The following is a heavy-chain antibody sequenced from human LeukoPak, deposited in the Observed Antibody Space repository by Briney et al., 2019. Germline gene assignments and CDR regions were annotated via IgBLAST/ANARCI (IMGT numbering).Heavy chain of an antibody. CDR2: FDPEDGET. CDR1: GYTLTELS. Sequence: AASVKVSCKVSGYTLTELSMHWVRQAPGKGLEWMGGFDPEDGETIYAQKFQGRVTMTEDTSTDTAYMELSSLRSEDTAVYYCATVLRWELQLDYSGQGTLVTVSS. CDR3: ATVLRWELQLDY. J-gene: IGHJ4*02. D-gene: IGHD1-26*01. V-gene: IGHV1-24*01.